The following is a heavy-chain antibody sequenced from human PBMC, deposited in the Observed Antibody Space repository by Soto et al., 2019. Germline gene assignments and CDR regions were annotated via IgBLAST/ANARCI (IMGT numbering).Heavy chain of an antibody. CDR3: ARAPLDDYGDYASFDY. V-gene: IGHV4-30-4*01. D-gene: IGHD4-17*01. CDR2: IYYSGST. J-gene: IGHJ4*02. CDR1: GGSISSGDYY. Sequence: QVQLQESGPGLVKPSQTLSLTCTVSGGSISSGDYYGSWIRQPPGRALEGIGYIYYSGSTYYNPSLKSRVTISVDTSKNQFSLKLSSVTAADTAVYYCARAPLDDYGDYASFDYWGQGTLVTVSS.